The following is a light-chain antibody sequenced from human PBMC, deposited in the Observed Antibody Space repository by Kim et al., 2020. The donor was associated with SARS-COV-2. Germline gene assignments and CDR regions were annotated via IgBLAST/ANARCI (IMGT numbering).Light chain of an antibody. CDR1: QSVSSH. Sequence: LSPGERAPLSCRARQSVSSHVAWYQQKFGQAPRLLIYEASNRATGIPARFSGSGSGTDFTLTISSLEPEDFAVYYCQQRNIWPRTFGQGTKVDIK. J-gene: IGKJ1*01. CDR2: EAS. CDR3: QQRNIWPRT. V-gene: IGKV3-11*01.